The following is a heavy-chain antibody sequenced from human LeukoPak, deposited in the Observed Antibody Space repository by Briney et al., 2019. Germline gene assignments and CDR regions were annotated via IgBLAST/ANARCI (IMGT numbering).Heavy chain of an antibody. D-gene: IGHD6-6*01. CDR1: GFTFSSYW. CDR3: TRDPRHFDS. Sequence: PGGSLRLSCTASGFTFSSYWMSWVRQAPGKGLEWVSSISNSDNNTYYADSVKGRFTFSRDNSNNSLYLQMTSLRVEDTAVYDCTRDPRHFDSCGQGTLVTVSS. V-gene: IGHV3-21*01. CDR2: ISNSDNNT. J-gene: IGHJ5*01.